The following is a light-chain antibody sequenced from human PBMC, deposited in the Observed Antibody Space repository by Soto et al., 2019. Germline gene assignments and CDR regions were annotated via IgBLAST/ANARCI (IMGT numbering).Light chain of an antibody. V-gene: IGKV3-15*01. CDR2: DIS. J-gene: IGKJ5*01. Sequence: EVVTAHSPATLSVSPGERSTLSCRASQTVSRNLAWYQQRPGQAPRLLIYDISNRATGVPARFSGSGSETEFTLTSRSLQSEDFAVYFCQQYNNWPSFGQGTRLE. CDR3: QQYNNWPS. CDR1: QTVSRN.